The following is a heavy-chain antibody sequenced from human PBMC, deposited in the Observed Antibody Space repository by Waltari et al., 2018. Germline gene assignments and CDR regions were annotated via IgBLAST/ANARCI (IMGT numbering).Heavy chain of an antibody. V-gene: IGHV1-18*01. Sequence: GQSGAEVKKPGASVKVSCKASGYTFTSYGISWVRQAPGQGLEWMGWISAYNGNTNYAQKLQGRVTMTTDTSTSTAYMELRSLRSDDTAVYYCARDGLGDYVWGSYRYTWDYWGQVTLVTVSS. J-gene: IGHJ4*02. CDR1: GYTFTSYG. D-gene: IGHD3-16*02. CDR3: ARDGLGDYVWGSYRYTWDY. CDR2: ISAYNGNT.